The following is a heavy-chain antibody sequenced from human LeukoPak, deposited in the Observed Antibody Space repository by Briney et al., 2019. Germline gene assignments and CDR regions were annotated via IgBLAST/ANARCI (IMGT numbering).Heavy chain of an antibody. V-gene: IGHV3-11*01. D-gene: IGHD2/OR15-2a*01. Sequence: PGGSLRLSCAATGFTFSDYYMSWIRQAPGKGLEWVSYISSSGSTIYYADSVKGRFTISRDNAKNSLYLQMNSLRAEDTAVYYCARDSTRGCYYFDYWGQGTLVTVSS. CDR3: ARDSTRGCYYFDY. J-gene: IGHJ4*02. CDR1: GFTFSDYY. CDR2: ISSSGSTI.